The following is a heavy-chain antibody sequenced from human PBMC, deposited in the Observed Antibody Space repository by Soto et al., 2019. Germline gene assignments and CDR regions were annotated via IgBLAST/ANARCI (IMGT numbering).Heavy chain of an antibody. V-gene: IGHV4-30-2*01. CDR3: ASPKIAFYNWFDP. CDR1: GGSISSGGYS. J-gene: IGHJ5*02. CDR2: IYHSGST. D-gene: IGHD3-3*02. Sequence: SETLSLTCAFSGGSISSGGYSWSWIRQPPGKGLEWIGYIYHSGSTYYNPSLKSRVTISVDTSKNQFSLKLSSVTAADTAVYYCASPKIAFYNWFDPWGQGTLVTVSS.